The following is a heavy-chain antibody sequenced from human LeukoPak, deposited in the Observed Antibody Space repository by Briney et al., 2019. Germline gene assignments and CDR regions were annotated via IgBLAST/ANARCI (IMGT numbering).Heavy chain of an antibody. V-gene: IGHV4-59*01. CDR1: GGSISSYY. D-gene: IGHD3-10*01. CDR2: IYYSGST. CDR3: ARVAVGWFGELSFDY. J-gene: IGHJ4*02. Sequence: SETLSLTCTVSGGSISSYYWSWIRKPPGKGLEWMGYIYYSGSTNYNPSLKSRVTISVDTSKNQFSLKLSSVTAADTAVYYCARVAVGWFGELSFDYWGQGTLVTVSS.